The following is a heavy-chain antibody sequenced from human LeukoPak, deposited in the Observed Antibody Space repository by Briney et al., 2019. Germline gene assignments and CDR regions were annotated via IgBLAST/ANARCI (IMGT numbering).Heavy chain of an antibody. CDR3: ARAPHIGATYPFEY. CDR1: GFTFSDHY. D-gene: IGHD4/OR15-4a*01. V-gene: IGHV3-72*01. J-gene: IGHJ4*02. Sequence: GGSLTHLRAASGFTFSDHYMDWVRQAPGKGLEWVGRSRNKANSYTTEYAPSVKGRFTISRDDTKNSLLLQMNSLKTEDTAVYYCARAPHIGATYPFEYWGQGTFGTVSS. CDR2: SRNKANSYTT.